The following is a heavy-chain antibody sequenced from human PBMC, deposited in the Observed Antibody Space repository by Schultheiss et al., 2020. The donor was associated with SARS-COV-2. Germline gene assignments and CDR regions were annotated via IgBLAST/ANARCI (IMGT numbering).Heavy chain of an antibody. CDR1: GGSISSGGYY. Sequence: SQTLSLTCTVSGGSISSGGYYWSWIRQPPGKGLEWIGRIYTSGSTNYNPSLKSRVTMSVDTSKNQFSLKLSSVTAADTAVYYCARGDETRYSDYWGQGTLVTVSS. CDR3: ARGDETRYSDY. CDR2: IYTSGST. J-gene: IGHJ4*02. V-gene: IGHV4-61*02. D-gene: IGHD1-1*01.